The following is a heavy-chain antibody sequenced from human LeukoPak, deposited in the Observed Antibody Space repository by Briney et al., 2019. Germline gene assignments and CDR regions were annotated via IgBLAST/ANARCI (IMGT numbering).Heavy chain of an antibody. J-gene: IGHJ5*02. V-gene: IGHV4-59*08. CDR2: IYYSGST. CDR1: GGSISSYY. Sequence: SETLSLTCTVSGGSISSYYWSWIRQPPGKGLEWIGYIYYSGSTNYNPSLKSRVTISVDTSKNQFSLKLSSVTAADTAVYYCARQEVLLWFGELLARPRPQSWFDAWGQGTLVTVSS. CDR3: ARQEVLLWFGELLARPRPQSWFDA. D-gene: IGHD3-10*01.